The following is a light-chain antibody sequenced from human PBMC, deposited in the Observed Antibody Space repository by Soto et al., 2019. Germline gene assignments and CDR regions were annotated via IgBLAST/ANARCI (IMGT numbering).Light chain of an antibody. CDR2: GAS. CDR1: QSVSSN. Sequence: ETVLTQSPATLSLSPGEGPTLSCRASQSVSSNLVWYKHKPGQAPRLLIYGASTRATDIPARFSGSGSGTEFTLTISSLKSEDYEVYYCQQYNNLPRTFGGGTKVDIK. CDR3: QQYNNLPRT. V-gene: IGKV3-15*01. J-gene: IGKJ4*01.